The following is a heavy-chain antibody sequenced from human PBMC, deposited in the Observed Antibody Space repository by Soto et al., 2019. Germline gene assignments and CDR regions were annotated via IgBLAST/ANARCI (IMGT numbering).Heavy chain of an antibody. V-gene: IGHV3-30-3*01. Sequence: QVQLVESGGGVVQPARSQRLAFAASGFTFCSYARHWVRQATGKGLGWAAVISYDGSNKYYAGSVKGRLIISRDNSKNTLYLQMNSLRAEDTAVYYCARPDLEGGSYPDYCGQGTLVTVSS. CDR1: GFTFCSYA. D-gene: IGHD1-26*01. J-gene: IGHJ4*02. CDR3: ARPDLEGGSYPDY. CDR2: ISYDGSNK.